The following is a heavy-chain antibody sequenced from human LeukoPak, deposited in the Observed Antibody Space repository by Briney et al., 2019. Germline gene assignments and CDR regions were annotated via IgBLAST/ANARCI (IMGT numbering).Heavy chain of an antibody. J-gene: IGHJ4*02. Sequence: SETLSLTCTVSGGSISSSSYYWGWIRQPPGKGLEWIGSIYYSGSTYYNPSLKSRVTISVDTSKNQFSLKLSSVTAADTAVYYCARGDSGSYSGDFDYWGQGTLVTVSS. CDR1: GGSISSSSYY. CDR3: ARGDSGSYSGDFDY. D-gene: IGHD1-26*01. V-gene: IGHV4-39*07. CDR2: IYYSGST.